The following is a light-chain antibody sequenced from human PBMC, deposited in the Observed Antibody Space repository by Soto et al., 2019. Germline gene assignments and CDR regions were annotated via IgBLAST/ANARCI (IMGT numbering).Light chain of an antibody. Sequence: IWMTQSPFFLSASVGDRVTITCRISQGIFTYLAWYQQKPGKAPKLLIYAASTLQSGVPSRFSGSGSGTDFTLTISSLQSEDFATYYCQQHYSHPHTFGQGTKLEIK. V-gene: IGKV1D-8*01. CDR1: QGIFTY. CDR3: QQHYSHPHT. J-gene: IGKJ2*01. CDR2: AAS.